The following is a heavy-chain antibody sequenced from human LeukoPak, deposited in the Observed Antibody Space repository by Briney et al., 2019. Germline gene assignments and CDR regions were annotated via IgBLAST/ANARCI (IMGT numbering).Heavy chain of an antibody. CDR2: ISAYNGTT. J-gene: IGHJ3*02. V-gene: IGHV1-18*01. CDR1: DYRFASYG. CDR3: ATLGGLGTHAFDI. D-gene: IGHD1-14*01. Sequence: ASVKVSCKASDYRFASYGITWVRQAPGQGLEWMGWISAYNGTTNTAQKLQGRFTMTTDTSTDTAYMELRSLRSDDTAVYYCATLGGLGTHAFDIWGQGTMVTVSS.